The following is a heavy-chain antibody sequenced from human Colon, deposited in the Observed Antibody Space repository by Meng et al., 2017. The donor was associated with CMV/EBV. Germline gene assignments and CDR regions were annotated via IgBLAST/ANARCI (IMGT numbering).Heavy chain of an antibody. CDR1: GFMFSSYA. D-gene: IGHD4-11*01. J-gene: IGHJ4*02. Sequence: GESLKISCAASGFMFSSYAMTWVRQAPGKGLEWVSFIRGDDSTRYTDSVQGRFTISRDNSKNTVYLQMNSLRAEDTAVYYCARACRQLSNCYLDSWGQGIQVTVSS. CDR3: ARACRQLSNCYLDS. V-gene: IGHV3-23*01. CDR2: IRGDDST.